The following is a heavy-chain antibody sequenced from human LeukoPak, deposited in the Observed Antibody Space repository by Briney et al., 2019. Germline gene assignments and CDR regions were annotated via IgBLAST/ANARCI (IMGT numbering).Heavy chain of an antibody. CDR1: GYTLTELS. V-gene: IGHV1-69*05. Sequence: ASVKVSCKVSGYTLTELSMHWVRQAPGQGLEWMGRIISIFGTANYAQKFQGRVTITTDESTSTAYMELSSLRSEDTAVYYCARDTYYYDSSGYYAPHYFDYWGQGTLVTVSS. CDR3: ARDTYYYDSSGYYAPHYFDY. J-gene: IGHJ4*02. D-gene: IGHD3-22*01. CDR2: IISIFGTA.